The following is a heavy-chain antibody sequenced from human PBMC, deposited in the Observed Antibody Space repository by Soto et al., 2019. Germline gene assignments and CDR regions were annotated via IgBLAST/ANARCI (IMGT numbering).Heavy chain of an antibody. CDR3: ARGGTSGSAVYNWFGP. CDR1: GASVSSFS. J-gene: IGHJ5*02. D-gene: IGHD3-10*01. V-gene: IGHV4-59*02. CDR2: IHNSGGT. Sequence: QVQLQESGPGLVKPSGTLSLTCSVTGASVSSFSWSWIRQSPGKGLEWIGYIHNSGGTNYTPSLRSRVTISVDTSKNLLSLNLTSLTAADTAVYYCARGGTSGSAVYNWFGPWGQGTLVTVSS.